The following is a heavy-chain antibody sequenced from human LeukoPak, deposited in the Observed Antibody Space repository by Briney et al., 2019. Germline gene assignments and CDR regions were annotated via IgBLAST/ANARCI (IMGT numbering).Heavy chain of an antibody. CDR1: GFTFSHYG. D-gene: IGHD6-6*01. V-gene: IGHV3-33*01. CDR3: ARDVQRGFDY. CDR2: IWSDGTNQ. Sequence: GGSLRLSCAASGFTFSHYGMHWVRQAPGKGLEWVSVIWSDGTNQFYADSVKGRFTISRDDSQRTVFLQMSSLRGEDTAIYYCARDVQRGFDYWGQGTLVTVSS. J-gene: IGHJ4*02.